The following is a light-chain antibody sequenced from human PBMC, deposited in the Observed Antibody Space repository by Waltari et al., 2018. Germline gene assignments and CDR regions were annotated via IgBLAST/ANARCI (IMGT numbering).Light chain of an antibody. Sequence: QAVVTLEPALTVSPGGPVTLPSGSSTGPVTTAHFSSWFQQKPGQAPRALIYDGTNRQSWTPARFSGSLVGGKAALTLSGAQPEDETVYYCLLSYAGARVFGGGTKLTVL. CDR2: DGT. V-gene: IGLV7-46*01. J-gene: IGLJ3*02. CDR1: TGPVTTAHF. CDR3: LLSYAGARV.